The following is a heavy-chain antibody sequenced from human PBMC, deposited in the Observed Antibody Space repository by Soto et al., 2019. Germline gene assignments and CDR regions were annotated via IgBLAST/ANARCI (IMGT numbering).Heavy chain of an antibody. Sequence: EVQLLEPGGGLVQPGGSLRLSCAASGFTFSSYAMSWVRQAPGKGLEWVSAISGSGGSTYYADSVKGRFNISRDNSKNTGYLQMYSLRAEDTAVYYCAKARAGRSSWFGDYYYYYGMDVWGQGTTVTVYS. CDR2: ISGSGGST. J-gene: IGHJ6*01. D-gene: IGHD6-13*01. V-gene: IGHV3-23*01. CDR3: AKARAGRSSWFGDYYYYYGMDV. CDR1: GFTFSSYA.